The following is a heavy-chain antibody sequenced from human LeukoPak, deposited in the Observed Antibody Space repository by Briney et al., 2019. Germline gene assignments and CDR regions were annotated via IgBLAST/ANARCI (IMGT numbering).Heavy chain of an antibody. CDR3: AKRRPHSYSWPFDY. CDR1: GFTFSSYA. Sequence: GGSLRLSCAASGFTFSSYAMSRVRQAPGKGLEWVSAISGSGGSTYYADSVKGRFTISRDNSKNTLYLQMNSLRAEDTAVYYCAKRRPHSYSWPFDYWGQGTLVTVSP. D-gene: IGHD6-13*01. J-gene: IGHJ4*02. V-gene: IGHV3-23*01. CDR2: ISGSGGST.